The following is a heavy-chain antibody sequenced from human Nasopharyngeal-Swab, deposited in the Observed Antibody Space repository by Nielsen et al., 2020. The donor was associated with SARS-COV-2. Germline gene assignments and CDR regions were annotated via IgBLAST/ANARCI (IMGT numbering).Heavy chain of an antibody. D-gene: IGHD3-10*01. CDR3: ARDRGDLRKYNCDS. Sequence: SETLSLTCSVSGGSVSSAGYYWNWIRQPPGRALEWLGYIYHDGGTNYNPSLMGRVIMSVDTSKNQFSLRLTSVTTADTAVYYCARDRGDLRKYNCDSWDQGTLVTVSS. CDR1: GGSVSSAGYY. V-gene: IGHV4-61*08. J-gene: IGHJ4*02. CDR2: IYHDGGT.